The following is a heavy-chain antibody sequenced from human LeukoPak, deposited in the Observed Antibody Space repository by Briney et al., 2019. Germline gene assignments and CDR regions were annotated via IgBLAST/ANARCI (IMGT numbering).Heavy chain of an antibody. Sequence: GGSLRLSCAASGFTFSSYDMSWVRQAPGKGLEWVSAISGSGGSTYYADSVKGRFTISRDNSKNTLYLQMNNLRADDTAVYYCARDQAVTPLDYWGQGTLVTVSS. CDR1: GFTFSSYD. CDR2: ISGSGGST. CDR3: ARDQAVTPLDY. D-gene: IGHD4-17*01. V-gene: IGHV3-23*01. J-gene: IGHJ4*02.